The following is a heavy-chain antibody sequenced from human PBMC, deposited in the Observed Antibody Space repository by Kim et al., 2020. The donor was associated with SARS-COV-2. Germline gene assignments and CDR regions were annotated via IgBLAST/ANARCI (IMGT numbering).Heavy chain of an antibody. D-gene: IGHD6-6*01. Sequence: SVKVSCKASGGTFSSYAISWVRQAPGQGLEWMGGIIPIFGTANYAQKFQGRVTITADESTSTAYMELSSLRSEDTAVYYCARDYSRGYSSSLGFDPWGQGTLVTVSS. J-gene: IGHJ5*02. CDR1: GGTFSSYA. V-gene: IGHV1-69*13. CDR3: ARDYSRGYSSSLGFDP. CDR2: IIPIFGTA.